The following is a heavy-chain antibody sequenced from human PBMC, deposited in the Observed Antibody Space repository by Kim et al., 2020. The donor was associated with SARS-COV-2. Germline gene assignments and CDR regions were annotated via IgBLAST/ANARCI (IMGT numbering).Heavy chain of an antibody. V-gene: IGHV3-13*01. CDR3: AIKNYDFWSGYYTY. Sequence: PGSVKGRFTISRENAKNSVYLQMNSLRAGDTAVYYCAIKNYDFWSGYYTYWGQGTLVTVSS. J-gene: IGHJ4*02. D-gene: IGHD3-3*01.